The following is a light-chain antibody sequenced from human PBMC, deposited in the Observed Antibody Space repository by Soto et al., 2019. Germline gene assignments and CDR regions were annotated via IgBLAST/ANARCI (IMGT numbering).Light chain of an antibody. CDR2: GAS. V-gene: IGKV3-20*01. Sequence: EIVLTQSPGTLSLSPGERATLSCRASQSVSSSYLAWYQQKLGQAPRLLIYGASSRATGIPDRFSGSGSGTDFTLTIIRLEPEDFAVYYCQQYGSLPWTFGQGTKVEIK. J-gene: IGKJ1*01. CDR3: QQYGSLPWT. CDR1: QSVSSSY.